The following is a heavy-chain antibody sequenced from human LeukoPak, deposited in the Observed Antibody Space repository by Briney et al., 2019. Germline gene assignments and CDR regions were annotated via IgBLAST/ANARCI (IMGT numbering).Heavy chain of an antibody. CDR2: ISYDGSNK. CDR1: GFTFSSYG. CDR3: AKGTYYYDSRRQLPLDY. V-gene: IGHV3-30*18. D-gene: IGHD3-22*01. J-gene: IGHJ4*02. Sequence: PGRSLRLSCAASGFTFSSYGMHWVRQAPGKGLEWVAVISYDGSNKYYADSVKGRFTISRDNSMNTLYLQMNSLRAEDTAVYYCAKGTYYYDSRRQLPLDYWGQGTLVTVSS.